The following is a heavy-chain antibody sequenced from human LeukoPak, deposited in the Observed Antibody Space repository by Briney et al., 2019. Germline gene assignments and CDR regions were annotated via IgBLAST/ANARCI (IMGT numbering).Heavy chain of an antibody. D-gene: IGHD2-15*01. CDR3: ARVKGYCSGGSCPPGYYYGMDV. J-gene: IGHJ6*02. Sequence: ASETLSLTCAVYGGSFSGYYWSWIRQPPGKGLEWIGEINHSGSTNYNPSLKSRVTIPVDTSKNQFSLKLSSVTAADTAVYYCARVKGYCSGGSCPPGYYYGMDVWGQGTTVTVSS. CDR2: INHSGST. V-gene: IGHV4-34*01. CDR1: GGSFSGYY.